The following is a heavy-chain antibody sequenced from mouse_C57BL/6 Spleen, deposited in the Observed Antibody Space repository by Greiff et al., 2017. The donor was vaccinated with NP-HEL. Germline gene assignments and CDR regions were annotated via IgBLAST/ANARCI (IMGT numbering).Heavy chain of an antibody. J-gene: IGHJ3*01. CDR1: GYTFTSYW. Sequence: QVQLQQPGTELVKPGASVKLSCKASGYTFTSYWMHWVKQRPGQGLEWIGNINPSNGGTNYNEKFKSKATLTVDTSSSTAYMQLSSLTSEDSAVYYCARSGSLGVMITPVVDWFAYWGQGTLVTVSA. D-gene: IGHD1-1*01. CDR2: INPSNGGT. V-gene: IGHV1-53*01. CDR3: ARSGSLGVMITPVVDWFAY.